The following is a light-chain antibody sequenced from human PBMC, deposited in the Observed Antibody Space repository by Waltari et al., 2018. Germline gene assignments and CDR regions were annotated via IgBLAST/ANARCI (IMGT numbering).Light chain of an antibody. CDR1: QSVSSW. Sequence: DIQMTQSPSTLSASVGDRVTITCRASQSVSSWLAWYQQKPGRATKLLIYEASSLEGGVPSRFSGSGSGTEFTLTISSLQPDDFATYYCQQYNSHSTWTFGQGTKVEIK. J-gene: IGKJ1*01. CDR2: EAS. CDR3: QQYNSHSTWT. V-gene: IGKV1-5*01.